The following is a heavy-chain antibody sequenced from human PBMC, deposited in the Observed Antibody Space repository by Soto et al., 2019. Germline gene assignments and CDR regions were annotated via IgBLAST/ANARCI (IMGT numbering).Heavy chain of an antibody. D-gene: IGHD2-21*02. Sequence: GGSLRLSCAASGFPFSSYAMSWVRPAPGKGLEWVSAISGSGGSTYYADSVKGRFTISRDNSKNTLYLQMNSLRAEDTAVYYCAKVRPLYCGGDCYFDYWGQGTLVTVSS. CDR3: AKVRPLYCGGDCYFDY. CDR1: GFPFSSYA. J-gene: IGHJ4*02. CDR2: ISGSGGST. V-gene: IGHV3-23*01.